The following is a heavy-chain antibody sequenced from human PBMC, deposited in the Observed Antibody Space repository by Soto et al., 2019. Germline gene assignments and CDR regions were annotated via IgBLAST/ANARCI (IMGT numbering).Heavy chain of an antibody. CDR3: AREDGYRGGDAFDI. CDR2: IYSGGST. CDR1: GFTVSSNY. Sequence: GGSLRLSCAASGFTVSSNYMSWVRQAPGKGLEWVSVIYSGGSTYYTDSVKGRFTISRDNSKNTLYLQMNSLRAEDTAVYYCAREDGYRGGDAFDIWGQGTMVTVSS. J-gene: IGHJ3*02. D-gene: IGHD5-12*01. V-gene: IGHV3-66*01.